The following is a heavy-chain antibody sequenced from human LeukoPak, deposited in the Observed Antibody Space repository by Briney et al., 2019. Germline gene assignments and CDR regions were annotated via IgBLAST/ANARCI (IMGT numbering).Heavy chain of an antibody. J-gene: IGHJ4*02. V-gene: IGHV4-59*08. CDR1: SGSMSNYY. CDR2: IYYSGTT. D-gene: IGHD2-15*01. CDR3: ARHPYCSGGSCYSDY. Sequence: SETLSLTCTVSSGSMSNYYWSWIRQSPGKGLEWIGFIYYSGTTHYNPSLQSRVTISVDTSKNQFSLKLSSVTAADTAVYYCARHPYCSGGSCYSDYWGQGTLVTVSS.